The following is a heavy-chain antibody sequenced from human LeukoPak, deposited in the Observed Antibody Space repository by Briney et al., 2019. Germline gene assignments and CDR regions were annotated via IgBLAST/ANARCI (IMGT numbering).Heavy chain of an antibody. J-gene: IGHJ5*02. CDR3: AREVAYSGGRAAYNWFDP. CDR1: DYSSSSGYY. V-gene: IGHV4-38-2*02. CDR2: VYHSGST. D-gene: IGHD2-15*01. Sequence: PSETLSLTCTVSDYSSSSGYYWGWIRQPPGKGLEWIGSVYHSGSTYYNPSLKSRVTISVDASKNQFSLKLSSVTAADTAVYYCAREVAYSGGRAAYNWFDPWGQGTLVTVSS.